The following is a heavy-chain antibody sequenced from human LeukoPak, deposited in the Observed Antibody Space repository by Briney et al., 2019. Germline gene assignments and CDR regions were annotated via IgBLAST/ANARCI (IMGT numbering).Heavy chain of an antibody. CDR2: INQDGSEY. D-gene: IGHD6-19*01. CDR3: GREPGLAVADY. CDR1: GFILSSSW. V-gene: IGHV3-7*01. Sequence: GGSLRLSFGISGFILSSSWMNWVRQAPGKGLEWVANINQDGSEYYYVDSVKGRFAISRDNAKNSLYLQMNSLRADGTAVYYCGREPGLAVADYWGQGTLVTVSS. J-gene: IGHJ4*02.